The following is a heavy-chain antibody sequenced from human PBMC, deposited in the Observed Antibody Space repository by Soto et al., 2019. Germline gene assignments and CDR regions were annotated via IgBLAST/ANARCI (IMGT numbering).Heavy chain of an antibody. CDR2: TYYRSKWYN. V-gene: IGHV6-1*01. Sequence: PSQTLSLTCAISGASVSSNSAAWNWIRQSPSRGLEWLGRTYYRSKWYNDYAVSVKSRITINPDTSKSQFSLQLNSVTPEDTAVYYCAREGSSGLYYYYYGMDVWGQGTTVTVSS. CDR3: AREGSSGLYYYYYGMDV. CDR1: GASVSSNSAA. J-gene: IGHJ6*02. D-gene: IGHD6-13*01.